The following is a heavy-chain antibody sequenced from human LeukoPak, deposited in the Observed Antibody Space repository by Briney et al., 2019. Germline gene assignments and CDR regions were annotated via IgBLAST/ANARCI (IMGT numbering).Heavy chain of an antibody. V-gene: IGHV3-23*01. CDR3: VKGRISEDGLDF. J-gene: IGHJ4*02. D-gene: IGHD6-13*01. Sequence: GGSLRLSCAASGFTFGRSAMTWVRQTPGKGLDWVSSISSSGNTYYADSVKGRFTISRDNSKNMLYLQMNSLRAEDTAVYYCVKGRISEDGLDFWGQGTLVTVSS. CDR2: ISSSGNT. CDR1: GFTFGRSA.